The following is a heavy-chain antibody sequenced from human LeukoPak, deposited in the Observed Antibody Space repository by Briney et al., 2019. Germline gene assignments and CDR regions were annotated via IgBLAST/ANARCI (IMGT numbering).Heavy chain of an antibody. D-gene: IGHD3-3*01. V-gene: IGHV4-34*01. CDR2: INHSGST. Sequence: PSETLSLTCAVYGGSFSGYYWSWIRQPPGKGLEWIGEINHSGSTNYNPSLKSRVTISVDTSKNQFSLKLSSVTAADTAVYYCASSPWRDYWGQGTLVTVSS. J-gene: IGHJ4*02. CDR3: ASSPWRDY. CDR1: GGSFSGYY.